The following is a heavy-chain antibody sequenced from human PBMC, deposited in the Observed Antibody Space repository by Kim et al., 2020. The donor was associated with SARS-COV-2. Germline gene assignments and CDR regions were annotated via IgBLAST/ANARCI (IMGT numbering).Heavy chain of an antibody. CDR2: IYYSGST. Sequence: SETLSLTCTVSGGSISSTSYYWGWIRQPPGKGLEWLGTIYYSGSTYYKPSLKSRVSISVDTSKNQFSLKLSSVTAADTAVYYCASIYYGSGSYYNGGCWGQGTLVTASS. CDR1: GGSISSTSYY. CDR3: ASIYYGSGSYYNGGC. D-gene: IGHD3-10*01. J-gene: IGHJ4*02. V-gene: IGHV4-39*01.